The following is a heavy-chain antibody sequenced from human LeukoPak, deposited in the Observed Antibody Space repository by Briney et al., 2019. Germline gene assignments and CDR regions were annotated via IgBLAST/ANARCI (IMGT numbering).Heavy chain of an antibody. CDR3: ARDRGSYLGVYNWFDP. CDR1: GGSISSYY. Sequence: PSETLSLTCTVSGGSISSYYWSWIRQPPGKGLEWIGYIYYSGSTNYNPSLKSRVTISVDTSKNQFSLKLSSVTAADTAVYYCARDRGSYLGVYNWFDPWGQGTLVTVSS. D-gene: IGHD1-26*01. J-gene: IGHJ5*02. CDR2: IYYSGST. V-gene: IGHV4-59*01.